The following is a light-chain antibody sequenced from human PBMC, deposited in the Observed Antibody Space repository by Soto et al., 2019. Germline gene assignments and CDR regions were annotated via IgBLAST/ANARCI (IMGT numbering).Light chain of an antibody. Sequence: QCVLTQPASVSGSPGRSITISCPGTSSDVGGYNYVSWYQQHPGKAPKLMIYDVSNRPSGVSNRFSGSKSGNTASLTISGLQAEDEADYYCSSYTSSSTPVFGTGTKVTVL. V-gene: IGLV2-14*01. CDR1: SSDVGGYNY. J-gene: IGLJ1*01. CDR2: DVS. CDR3: SSYTSSSTPV.